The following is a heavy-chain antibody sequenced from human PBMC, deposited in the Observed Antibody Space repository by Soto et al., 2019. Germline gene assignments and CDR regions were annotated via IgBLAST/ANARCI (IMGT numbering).Heavy chain of an antibody. CDR2: IIPIFGTA. J-gene: IGHJ4*02. D-gene: IGHD3-3*01. V-gene: IGHV1-69*06. Sequence: QVQLVQSGAEVKKPGSSVKVSCKASGGTFSSYAISWVRQAPGQGLEWMGGIIPIFGTANYAQKFQGRVTITADKSTSTAYMELSSLRSEDTAVYYCARDGNDFWSGPTDRPFDYWGQGTLVTVSS. CDR3: ARDGNDFWSGPTDRPFDY. CDR1: GGTFSSYA.